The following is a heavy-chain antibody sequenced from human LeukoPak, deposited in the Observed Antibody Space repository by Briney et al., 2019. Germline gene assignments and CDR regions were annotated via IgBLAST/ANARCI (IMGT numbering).Heavy chain of an antibody. D-gene: IGHD3-22*01. CDR1: GGSISSGGYY. V-gene: IGHV4-31*03. Sequence: KSSETLSLTCTVSGGSISSGGYYWSWLRQHPGQGLEWIGYIYYSGSTYYNPSLKSRVTISVDTSKNQFSLKLSSVTAADTAVYYCASSGDSSGYSLYYFGYWGQGTLVTVSS. CDR3: ASSGDSSGYSLYYFGY. CDR2: IYYSGST. J-gene: IGHJ4*02.